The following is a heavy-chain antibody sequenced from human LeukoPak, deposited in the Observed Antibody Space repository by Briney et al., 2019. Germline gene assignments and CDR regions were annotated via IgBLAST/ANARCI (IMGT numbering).Heavy chain of an antibody. CDR2: ISSSGKTI. CDR3: VRDIDS. CDR1: GFTFSSYE. Sequence: GGSLRLSCEASGFTFSSYEMNWVRQAPGKGLEWVSYISSSGKTIYYADSTKGRFTVSRDNTKNSLALQMNSLRAEDTAVYYCVRDIDSWGQGTLVTVSS. J-gene: IGHJ4*02. V-gene: IGHV3-48*03.